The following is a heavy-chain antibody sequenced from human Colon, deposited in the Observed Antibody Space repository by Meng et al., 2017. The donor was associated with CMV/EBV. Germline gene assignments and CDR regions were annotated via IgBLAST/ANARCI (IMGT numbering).Heavy chain of an antibody. CDR2: IYPQDGGT. CDR1: GYTFTANH. D-gene: IGHD6-13*01. J-gene: IGHJ4*02. Sequence: VQMVNAGTEGKKPGASVKVSCKTSGYTFTANHLHWVRQAPGQGLEWMGWIYPQDGGTYFAQKFQDRVTLTRDTSITTAYMELSGLTSDDTAIYYCVRESWYFDFWGEGTLVTVSS. V-gene: IGHV1-2*02. CDR3: VRESWYFDF.